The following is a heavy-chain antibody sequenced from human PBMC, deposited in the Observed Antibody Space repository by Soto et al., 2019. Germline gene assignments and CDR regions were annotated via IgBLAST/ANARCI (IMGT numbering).Heavy chain of an antibody. V-gene: IGHV3-23*01. D-gene: IGHD2-2*02. Sequence: PGGSLRLSCTASGFTFSYYAMSWVRQPPGKGLEWVSVISAGGSTYYADSVKGRFTVSRANSKNTLYPQMNSLRAEDTAVYYCANXPIWCSSTSCYTEGFDYWGQGTRVTVSS. CDR2: ISAGGST. CDR3: ANXPIWCSSTSCYTEGFDY. J-gene: IGHJ4*02. CDR1: GFTFSYYA.